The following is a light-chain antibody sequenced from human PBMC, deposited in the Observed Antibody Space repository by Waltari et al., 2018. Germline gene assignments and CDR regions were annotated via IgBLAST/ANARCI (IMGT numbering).Light chain of an antibody. Sequence: QSALTPPRSVSGSPGQAVTLPCTGPSSQRGGSNYVSWYQQHPGKAPNLMLYDVSKRPSGVPDRFSGSKSGNTASLTISGLQTEDEADYYCCSFAGSHTYVVFGGGTKLTVL. CDR3: CSFAGSHTYVV. CDR1: SSQRGGSNY. J-gene: IGLJ2*01. V-gene: IGLV2-11*01. CDR2: DVS.